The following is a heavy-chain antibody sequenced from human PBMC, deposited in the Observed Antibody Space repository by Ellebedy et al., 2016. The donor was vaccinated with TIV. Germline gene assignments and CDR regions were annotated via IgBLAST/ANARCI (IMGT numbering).Heavy chain of an antibody. CDR2: IHPADSHT. D-gene: IGHD5-24*01. CDR3: SIAVEGTTWFDP. CDR1: GYSFTTRW. J-gene: IGHJ5*02. V-gene: IGHV5-51*01. Sequence: GESLKISCQGSGYSFTTRWIGWARQMPGKGLEWVGIIHPADSHTKYSPSFQGQVTISADKSISTAYLQLSNLKASDTAIYYCSIAVEGTTWFDPWGQGTLVTVSS.